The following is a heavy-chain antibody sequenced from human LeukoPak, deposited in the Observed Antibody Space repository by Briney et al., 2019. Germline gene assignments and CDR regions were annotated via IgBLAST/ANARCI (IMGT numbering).Heavy chain of an antibody. Sequence: KSGGSLRLSCAASGFTFSSYSMNWVRQAPGKGLEWVSSISSSSSYIYYADSVKGRFTISRDNAKNSLYLQMNSLRAEDTAVYYCARDYTYYDILTGYSNGIDYWGQGTLVTVSS. V-gene: IGHV3-21*01. J-gene: IGHJ4*02. CDR1: GFTFSSYS. CDR3: ARDYTYYDILTGYSNGIDY. CDR2: ISSSSSYI. D-gene: IGHD3-9*01.